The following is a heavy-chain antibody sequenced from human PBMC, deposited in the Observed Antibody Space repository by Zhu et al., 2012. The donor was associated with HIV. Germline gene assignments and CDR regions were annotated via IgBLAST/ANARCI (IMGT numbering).Heavy chain of an antibody. CDR2: IDHGGST. V-gene: IGHV4-34*01. CDR3: ARHSRYDIVTGWGHFDF. CDR1: GGSFSGYY. J-gene: IGHJ4*02. Sequence: QVRLQQWGAGLLKPSETLSLTCAVYGGSFSGYYWSWIRQSPEKGLEWIGEIDHGGSTDYSPSLKSRVTISVDRSKNQSSLKLTSVSAADTAVYYCARHSRYDIVTGWGHFDFWGQGTLGHRLL. D-gene: IGHD3-9*01.